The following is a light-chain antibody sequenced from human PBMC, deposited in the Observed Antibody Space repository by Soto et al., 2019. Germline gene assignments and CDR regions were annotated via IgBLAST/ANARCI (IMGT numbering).Light chain of an antibody. V-gene: IGKV3-20*01. CDR3: QQYGTSEII. J-gene: IGKJ5*01. CDR2: DTC. CDR1: QSVSDS. Sequence: DIEVTQSPTSLSASVGDRGTITCRANQSVSDSLNWYQHKPGQAPRLLVYDTCTRATGIPDRYSGSGSGTDFTLTISRLEPEDFAVFFCQQYGTSEIIFGQGTRLEIK.